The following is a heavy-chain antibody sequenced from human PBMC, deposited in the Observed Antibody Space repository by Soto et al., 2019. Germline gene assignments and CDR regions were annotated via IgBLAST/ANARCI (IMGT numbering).Heavy chain of an antibody. Sequence: SETLSLTCTVSGGSISSGDYYWSWIRQPPGKGLEWIGYIYYSGSTYYNPSLKSRVTISVDTSKNQFSLKLSSVTAADTAVYYCARVTLLQFWFDPWGQGNLVTVSS. CDR2: IYYSGST. CDR3: ARVTLLQFWFDP. CDR1: GGSISSGDYY. D-gene: IGHD4-4*01. J-gene: IGHJ5*02. V-gene: IGHV4-30-4*01.